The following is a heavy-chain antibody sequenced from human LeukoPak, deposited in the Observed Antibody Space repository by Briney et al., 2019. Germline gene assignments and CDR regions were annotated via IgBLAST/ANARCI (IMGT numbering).Heavy chain of an antibody. CDR1: GYTFTGYY. CDR3: AGGEDSSSWYYYYMDV. D-gene: IGHD6-13*01. CDR2: INPNSGGT. V-gene: IGHV1-2*02. Sequence: ASVKVSCKASGYTFTGYYMHWVRQAPGQGLEWMGWINPNSGGTNYAQKFQGRVTMTRDTYISTAYMELSRLRSDDTAVYYCAGGEDSSSWYYYYMDVWGKGTTVTVSS. J-gene: IGHJ6*03.